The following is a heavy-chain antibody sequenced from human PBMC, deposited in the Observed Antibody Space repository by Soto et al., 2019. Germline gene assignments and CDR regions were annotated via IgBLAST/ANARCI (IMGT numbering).Heavy chain of an antibody. D-gene: IGHD6-25*01. CDR3: VREMWTRSGPQNFFDY. CDR1: GYSFTSYW. V-gene: IGHV5-51*01. Sequence: PGESLKISCKGSGYSFTSYWIGWVRQMPGKGLEWMGIIYPGDSDTRYSPSFQGQVTISADKSISTAYLQWSSLKASDTAIYYCVREMWTRSGPQNFFDYWGLGALVTVSS. CDR2: IYPGDSDT. J-gene: IGHJ4*02.